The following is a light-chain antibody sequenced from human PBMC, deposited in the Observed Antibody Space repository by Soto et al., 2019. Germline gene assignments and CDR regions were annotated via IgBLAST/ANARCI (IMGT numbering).Light chain of an antibody. CDR2: DAS. CDR3: QQYDNLPIT. V-gene: IGKV1-33*01. CDR1: QDISNY. J-gene: IGKJ5*01. Sequence: DIQMTQSPSSLSASVGDRVTITCQASQDISNYLNWYQQKPGKAPKLLIYDASNLETGVPSRFGGSGSGTDFTFTISSLQPEDIATYYCQQYDNLPITFGQGTRLEI.